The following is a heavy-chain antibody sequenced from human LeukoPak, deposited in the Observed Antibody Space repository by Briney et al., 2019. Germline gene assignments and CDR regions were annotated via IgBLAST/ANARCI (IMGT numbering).Heavy chain of an antibody. V-gene: IGHV3-74*01. CDR1: GFTFSSYW. Sequence: PGGSLRLSCAAFGFTFSSYWMHWVRQAPGKGLVWVSRIKYDGSMTTYGDSVKGRFSISRDNAKNTVDLQMNSLRAEDTAVYYCARGASSAYYVDYWGQGTLVSVSS. D-gene: IGHD3-22*01. J-gene: IGHJ4*02. CDR3: ARGASSAYYVDY. CDR2: IKYDGSMT.